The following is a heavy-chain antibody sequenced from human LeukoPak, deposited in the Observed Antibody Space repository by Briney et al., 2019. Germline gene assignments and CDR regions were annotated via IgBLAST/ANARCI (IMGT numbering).Heavy chain of an antibody. CDR2: ISGSGGST. CDR1: GFTFSSYA. Sequence: GGSLRLSCAASGFTFSSYAMSWVRQAPGKGLEWVSAISGSGGSTYYADSVKGRFTISRDNSKNTLYLQMNSLRAEDTAVYYCAEARRGSRVGDAVDYWGQGTLVTVSS. D-gene: IGHD5-12*01. J-gene: IGHJ4*02. CDR3: AEARRGSRVGDAVDY. V-gene: IGHV3-23*01.